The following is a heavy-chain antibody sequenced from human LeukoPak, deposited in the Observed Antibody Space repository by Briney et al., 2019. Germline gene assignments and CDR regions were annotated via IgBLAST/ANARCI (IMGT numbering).Heavy chain of an antibody. CDR2: IYYSGST. CDR3: ARGASGSYGEIDY. Sequence: SETLSLTCTVSGGSINSGGYYWSWIRQHPGKGLEWIGYIYYSGSTYYNPSLKSRVTISVDTSKNQFSLKLSSVTAADTAVYYCARGASGSYGEIDYWGQGTLVTVSS. D-gene: IGHD1-26*01. CDR1: GGSINSGGYY. V-gene: IGHV4-31*03. J-gene: IGHJ4*02.